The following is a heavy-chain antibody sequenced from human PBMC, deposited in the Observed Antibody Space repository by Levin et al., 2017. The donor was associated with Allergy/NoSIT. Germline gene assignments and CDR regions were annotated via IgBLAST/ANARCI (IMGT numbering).Heavy chain of an antibody. CDR1: GFTFSSYW. V-gene: IGHV3-7*01. CDR3: ARDRTPASEFRSGYGLGFDY. D-gene: IGHD3-22*01. CDR2: IKQDGSEK. J-gene: IGHJ4*02. Sequence: PGGSLRLSCAASGFTFSSYWMSWVRQAPGKGLEWVANIKQDGSEKYYVDSVKGRFTISRDNAKNSLYLQMNSLRAEDTAVYYCARDRTPASEFRSGYGLGFDYWGQGTLVTVSS.